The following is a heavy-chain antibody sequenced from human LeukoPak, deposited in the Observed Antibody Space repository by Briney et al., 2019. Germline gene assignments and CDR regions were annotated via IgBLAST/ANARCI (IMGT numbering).Heavy chain of an antibody. J-gene: IGHJ5*02. CDR3: ARENGPILTGYYTPWARGWFDP. D-gene: IGHD3-9*01. CDR1: GFTFSSYE. Sequence: GGSLRLSCAASGFTFSSYEMNWVRQAPGKGLEWVSYISSSGSTIYYADSVKGRFTISRDNAKNSLYLQMNSLRAEDTAVCYCARENGPILTGYYTPWARGWFDPWGQGTLVTVSS. V-gene: IGHV3-48*03. CDR2: ISSSGSTI.